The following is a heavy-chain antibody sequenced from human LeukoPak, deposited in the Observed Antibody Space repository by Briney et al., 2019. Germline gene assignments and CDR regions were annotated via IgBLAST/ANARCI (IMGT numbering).Heavy chain of an antibody. CDR2: IHTSGST. CDR1: GGSFSGYY. J-gene: IGHJ4*02. D-gene: IGHD6-19*01. Sequence: SETLSLTCAVYGGSFSGYYWSWIRQPPGKGLEWIGRIHTSGSTNYSPSLKSRVTMSVDTSKNQFSLRLSSVTAADTAMYYCARGKVVAGTPGQNSWDYWGQGTLVTVSS. V-gene: IGHV4-59*10. CDR3: ARGKVVAGTPGQNSWDY.